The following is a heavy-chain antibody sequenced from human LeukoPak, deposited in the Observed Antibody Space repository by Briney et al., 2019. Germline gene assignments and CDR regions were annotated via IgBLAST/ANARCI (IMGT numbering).Heavy chain of an antibody. V-gene: IGHV3-23*01. Sequence: GSLRLSCTASGFTLSSYAMSWVRQAPGTGLEWVSCSTVGGTNTHYADSVKGRFTISRDHSKNMLYLQMNSLRAEDTAIYYCAKDIYAYVTNCFFDYWGQGSLVTVSS. J-gene: IGHJ4*02. CDR1: GFTLSSYA. D-gene: IGHD4-17*01. CDR2: STVGGTNT. CDR3: AKDIYAYVTNCFFDY.